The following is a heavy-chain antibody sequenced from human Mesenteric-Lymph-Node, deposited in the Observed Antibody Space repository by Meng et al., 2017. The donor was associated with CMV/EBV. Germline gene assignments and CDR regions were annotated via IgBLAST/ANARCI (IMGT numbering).Heavy chain of an antibody. CDR2: ISSSSDFL. Sequence: GESLKISCAASGFTFSPYNMNWVRQAPGKGLEWVSFISSSSDFLYYADSVKGRFTISRDNAKNSLYLQMNSLRVEDTAVYYCARVEGYYAMDVWGQGTTVTVSS. CDR1: GFTFSPYN. J-gene: IGHJ6*02. CDR3: ARVEGYYAMDV. V-gene: IGHV3-21*01.